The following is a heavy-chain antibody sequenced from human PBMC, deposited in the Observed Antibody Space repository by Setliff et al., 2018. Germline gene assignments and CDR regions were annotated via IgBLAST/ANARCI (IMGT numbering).Heavy chain of an antibody. CDR3: ATDQNPAFED. CDR2: INQRGSER. J-gene: IGHJ4*02. CDR1: GFIFDDYA. Sequence: LSLSCAASGFIFDDYAMHWVRQAPGKGPEWVANINQRGSERNYVDSVKGRFTISRDNAKNSLYLQMSSLRADDTAVYYCATDQNPAFEDWGQGVLVTVSS. V-gene: IGHV3-7*03.